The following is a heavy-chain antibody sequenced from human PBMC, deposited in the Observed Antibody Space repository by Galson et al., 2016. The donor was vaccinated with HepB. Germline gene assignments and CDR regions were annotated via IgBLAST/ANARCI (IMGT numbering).Heavy chain of an antibody. J-gene: IGHJ4*02. CDR1: GYTFTNYW. D-gene: IGHD2-15*01. V-gene: IGHV5-51*01. CDR2: IYPGDSDT. Sequence: QSGAEVKKTGESLTISCKASGYTFTNYWIGWVRQLPGKGLEWMGIIYPGDSDTRYSPSFQGQANMSADTSITTAYLQWSSLKASDTAMYYCARRERGCSGGSCIPYYFDSWGQGTLVTVSS. CDR3: ARRERGCSGGSCIPYYFDS.